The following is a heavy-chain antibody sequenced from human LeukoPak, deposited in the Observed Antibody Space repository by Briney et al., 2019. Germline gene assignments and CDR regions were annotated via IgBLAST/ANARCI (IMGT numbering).Heavy chain of an antibody. CDR3: ARRNAMDV. V-gene: IGHV3-7*03. CDR1: GFTFSNAW. Sequence: GGSLRLSCAASGFTFSNAWMTWVRQAPGKGLEWVANIDRDGSERYYVDSVKGRFTISRDDAKSSLYLQMNSLRAEDTAVYYCARRNAMDVWGQGTTVIVFS. J-gene: IGHJ6*02. CDR2: IDRDGSER.